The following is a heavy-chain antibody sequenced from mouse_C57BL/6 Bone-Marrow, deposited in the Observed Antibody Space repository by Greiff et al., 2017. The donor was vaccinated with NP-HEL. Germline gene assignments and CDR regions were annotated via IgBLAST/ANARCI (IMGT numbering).Heavy chain of an antibody. CDR1: GFTFSDYY. Sequence: EVKLVESGGGLVQPGASLKLSCAASGFTFSDYYMHWVRQTPGQRLEWVAYICTGGGSTYYPDTVKGRFTLSRDNAKNTLYLQMSRLKSEDTAMYYCASGRPPYAMDYWGQGTSVTVSS. V-gene: IGHV5-12*01. CDR3: ASGRPPYAMDY. J-gene: IGHJ4*01. CDR2: ICTGGGST.